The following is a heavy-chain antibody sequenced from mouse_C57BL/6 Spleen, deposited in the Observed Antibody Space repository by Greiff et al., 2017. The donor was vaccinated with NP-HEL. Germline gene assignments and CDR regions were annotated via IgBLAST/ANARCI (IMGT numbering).Heavy chain of an antibody. J-gene: IGHJ1*03. CDR1: GYTFTSYW. CDR2: IHPNSGST. D-gene: IGHD1-1*01. V-gene: IGHV1-64*01. CDR3: ARSTITTVVARYFDV. Sequence: QVQLQQPGAELVKPGASVKLSCKASGYTFTSYWLHWVKQRPGQGLEWIGMIHPNSGSTNYNEKFKSKATLTVDKSSSTAYMQLSSLTSEDSAVYYCARSTITTVVARYFDVWGTGTTVTVSS.